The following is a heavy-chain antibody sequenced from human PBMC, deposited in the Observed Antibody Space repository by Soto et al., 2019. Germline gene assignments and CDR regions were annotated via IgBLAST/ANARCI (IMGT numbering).Heavy chain of an antibody. Sequence: SETLSLTCTVSGGSISSYYWSWIRQNPGKGLEWIGYIYYSGSTNYNPSLKSRVTISVDTSKNQFSLKLSSVTAADTAVYYCARDHYYDSSGYWGFDYWGQGTLVTVSS. V-gene: IGHV4-59*01. D-gene: IGHD3-22*01. CDR2: IYYSGST. CDR3: ARDHYYDSSGYWGFDY. CDR1: GGSISSYY. J-gene: IGHJ4*02.